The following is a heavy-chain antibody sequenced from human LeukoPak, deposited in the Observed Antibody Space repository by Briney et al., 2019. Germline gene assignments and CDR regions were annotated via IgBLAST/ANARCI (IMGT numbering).Heavy chain of an antibody. J-gene: IGHJ3*02. CDR1: GGSISSYY. CDR2: IYYSGST. CDR3: ARDRGFESYAFDI. V-gene: IGHV4-59*01. Sequence: SETLSLTCTVSGGSISSYYWSWIRQPPGKGLEWIGYIYYSGSTNYNPSLKSRVTISVDTSKNQFSLKLSSVTAADTAVYYCARDRGFESYAFDIWGQGTMVTVST. D-gene: IGHD3-10*01.